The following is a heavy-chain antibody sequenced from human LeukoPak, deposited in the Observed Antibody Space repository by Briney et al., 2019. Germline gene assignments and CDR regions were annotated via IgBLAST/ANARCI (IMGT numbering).Heavy chain of an antibody. CDR3: AKVARSGSYYYYFDY. Sequence: PGGSLRLSCAASGFTFSIYAMSWVRQAPGKGLEWVSAFSGSGGSTYYADSVKGRFTISRDNSKNTLYLQMNSLRAEDTAVYYCAKVARSGSYYYYFDYWGQGTLVTVSS. D-gene: IGHD1-26*01. CDR1: GFTFSIYA. J-gene: IGHJ4*02. CDR2: FSGSGGST. V-gene: IGHV3-23*01.